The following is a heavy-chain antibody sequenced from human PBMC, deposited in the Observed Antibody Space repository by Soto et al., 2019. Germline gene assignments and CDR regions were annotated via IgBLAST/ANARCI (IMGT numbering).Heavy chain of an antibody. CDR1: GGSISSSNW. CDR3: ARVYMVRGTIIRYFDY. V-gene: IGHV4-4*02. D-gene: IGHD3-10*01. Sequence: QVQLQESGPGLVKPSGTLSLTCAVSGGSISSSNWWSWVRQPPGKGLEWIGKIYHSGSTNYNPSLKSRVTISVDKSKSQISLKLSSVTAADTAVYYCARVYMVRGTIIRYFDYWGQGTLVTVSS. CDR2: IYHSGST. J-gene: IGHJ4*02.